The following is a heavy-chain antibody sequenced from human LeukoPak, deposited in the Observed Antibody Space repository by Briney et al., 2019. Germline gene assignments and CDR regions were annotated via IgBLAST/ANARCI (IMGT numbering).Heavy chain of an antibody. V-gene: IGHV3-74*01. J-gene: IGHJ4*02. CDR1: GFTFDDYA. Sequence: PGGSLRLSCAASGFTFDDYAMRWVRQAPGRGLVWVSRVNSDGSSTTYADSVKGRFTISRDNAKNTLYLQMNSLRAEDTAVYYCARGSTQYSSGWYGLDYWGQGTLVTVSS. D-gene: IGHD6-19*01. CDR2: VNSDGSST. CDR3: ARGSTQYSSGWYGLDY.